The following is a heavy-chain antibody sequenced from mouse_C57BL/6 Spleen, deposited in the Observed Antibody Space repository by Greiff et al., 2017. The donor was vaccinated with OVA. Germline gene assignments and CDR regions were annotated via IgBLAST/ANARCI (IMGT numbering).Heavy chain of an antibody. D-gene: IGHD4-1*01. J-gene: IGHJ2*01. CDR2: IYPGSGST. Sequence: QVQLQQPGAELVKPGASVKMSCKASGYTFTSYWITWVKQRPGQGLEWIGDIYPGSGSTNCNEKFKDKATLTADKSSSTVYMELSRLTSEDSAVYFCARHEDWESPYYFDYWGQGTTLTVSS. CDR1: GYTFTSYW. V-gene: IGHV1-55*01. CDR3: ARHEDWESPYYFDY.